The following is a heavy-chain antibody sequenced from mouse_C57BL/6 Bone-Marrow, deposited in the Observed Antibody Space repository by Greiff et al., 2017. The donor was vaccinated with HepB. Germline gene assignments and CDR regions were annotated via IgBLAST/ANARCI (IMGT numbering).Heavy chain of an antibody. V-gene: IGHV5-17*01. Sequence: EVHLVESGGGLVKPGGSLKLSCAASGFTFSDYGMHWVRQAPEKGLEWVAYISSGSSTIYYADTVKGRFTISRDNAKNTLFLHMTSLRSEDTAMYYCARRRYGSTPFAYWGQGTLVTVSA. J-gene: IGHJ3*01. D-gene: IGHD1-1*01. CDR1: GFTFSDYG. CDR2: ISSGSSTI. CDR3: ARRRYGSTPFAY.